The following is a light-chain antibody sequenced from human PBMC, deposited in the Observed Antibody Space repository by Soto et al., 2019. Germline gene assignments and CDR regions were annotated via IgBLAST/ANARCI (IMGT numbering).Light chain of an antibody. CDR1: QDISNH. J-gene: IGKJ5*01. CDR2: DAS. V-gene: IGKV1-33*01. Sequence: DIHMTRSPSSLSASVGNMFTITCQASQDISNHLNWYQQKPVQAPKPLIYDASNLETGVPSRFSGSGSGTDFTLTISSLKPEDVATESCQQYYNPPITFGQGTRLEIK. CDR3: QQYYNPPIT.